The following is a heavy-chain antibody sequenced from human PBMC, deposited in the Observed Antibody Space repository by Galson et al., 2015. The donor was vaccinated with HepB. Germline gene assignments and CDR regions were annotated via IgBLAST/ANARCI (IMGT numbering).Heavy chain of an antibody. D-gene: IGHD1-7*01. Sequence: LTCTVSGGSISGYYWSWIQQPPGKGLEWIGYIYYSGSTNYNPSLKSRVTISVDTSKNQFSLKLSSVTAADTAVYYCARLGEAGTTSKYYFDYWGQGTLVTVSS. V-gene: IGHV4-59*08. CDR3: ARLGEAGTTSKYYFDY. CDR1: GGSISGYY. CDR2: IYYSGST. J-gene: IGHJ4*02.